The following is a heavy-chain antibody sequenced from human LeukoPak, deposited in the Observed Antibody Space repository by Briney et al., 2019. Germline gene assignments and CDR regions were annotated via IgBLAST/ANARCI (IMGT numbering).Heavy chain of an antibody. CDR3: AKGSGSQNFDY. CDR2: ISTGGDGT. V-gene: IGHV3-23*01. D-gene: IGHD1-26*01. CDR1: GFTFSSSA. J-gene: IGHJ4*02. Sequence: GGSLRLSCAASGFTFSSSAMSWVRQAPGKGLEWVSAISTGGDGTYYADSVRGRFTISRDNPKNTLYLQMNSLRAEDTAVYYCAKGSGSQNFDYWGQGTLVTVSS.